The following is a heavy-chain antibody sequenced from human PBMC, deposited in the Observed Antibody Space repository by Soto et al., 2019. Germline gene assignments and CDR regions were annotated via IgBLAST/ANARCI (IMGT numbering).Heavy chain of an antibody. CDR2: ISSSSSTI. Sequence: PGGSLRLSCAASGFTFSSYSMNWVRQAPGKGLEWVSYISSSSSTIYYADSVKGRFTISRDNAKNSLYLQMNSLRAEDTAVYYCARDGPVLRFLEWLLSPFDYWGQGTLVTVSS. V-gene: IGHV3-48*01. D-gene: IGHD3-3*01. CDR1: GFTFSSYS. CDR3: ARDGPVLRFLEWLLSPFDY. J-gene: IGHJ4*02.